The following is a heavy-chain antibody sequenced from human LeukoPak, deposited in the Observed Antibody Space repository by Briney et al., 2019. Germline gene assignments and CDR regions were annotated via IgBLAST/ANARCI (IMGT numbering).Heavy chain of an antibody. CDR3: ARVRGELGRFLEWLLNFDY. V-gene: IGHV1-2*02. Sequence: GASVKVSCKASGYTFTGYYMHWVRQAPGQGLEWMGWINPNSGGTNYAQKFQGRVTMTRDTSISTAYMELSRLRSDDTAVYYCARVRGELGRFLEWLLNFDYWGQGTLITVSS. J-gene: IGHJ4*02. CDR1: GYTFTGYY. CDR2: INPNSGGT. D-gene: IGHD3-3*01.